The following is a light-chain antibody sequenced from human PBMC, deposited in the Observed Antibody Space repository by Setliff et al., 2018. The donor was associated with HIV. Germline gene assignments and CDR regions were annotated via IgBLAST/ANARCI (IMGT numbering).Light chain of an antibody. V-gene: IGLV2-14*01. CDR1: ASDIGNNDF. J-gene: IGLJ3*02. CDR2: EVN. Sequence: QSALAQSASVSGSPGQSITISCSGSASDIGNNDFVSWYQHHPGTAPKVILYEVNNRPSGISYRLSGSKSGNTASLTISGLLPEDEADYYCGSFTSSRTWVFGGGTKVTVL. CDR3: GSFTSSRTWV.